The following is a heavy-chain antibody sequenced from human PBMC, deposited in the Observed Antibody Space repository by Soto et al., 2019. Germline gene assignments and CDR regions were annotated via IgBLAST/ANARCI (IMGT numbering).Heavy chain of an antibody. CDR1: GYTFTSYG. V-gene: IGHV1-18*01. J-gene: IGHJ4*02. D-gene: IGHD5-12*01. CDR3: ARDDVDVVATIITVPFDF. Sequence: GASVKVSCKASGYTFTSYGISWVRQAPGQGLEWMGWISAYNGNTNYAQKLQGRVTMTTDTSTSTAYMELRSLRSDDTAVYYCARDDVDVVATIITVPFDFWGPGTLVTVSS. CDR2: ISAYNGNT.